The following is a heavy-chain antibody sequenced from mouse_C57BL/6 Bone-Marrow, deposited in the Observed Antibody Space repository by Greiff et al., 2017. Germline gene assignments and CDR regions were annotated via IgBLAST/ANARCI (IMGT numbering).Heavy chain of an antibody. CDR3: SMTTVVATWDNYAMDY. D-gene: IGHD1-1*01. V-gene: IGHV1-69*01. J-gene: IGHJ4*01. CDR2: IDPSDSYT. CDR1: GYTFTSYW. Sequence: QVQLQQPGAELVMPGASVKLSCKASGYTFTSYWMHWVKQRPGQGLEWIGEIDPSDSYTNYNQKFKGKSTLTVDKSSSTAYMQLSSLTSEDSAVYYCSMTTVVATWDNYAMDYWGQGTSVTVSS.